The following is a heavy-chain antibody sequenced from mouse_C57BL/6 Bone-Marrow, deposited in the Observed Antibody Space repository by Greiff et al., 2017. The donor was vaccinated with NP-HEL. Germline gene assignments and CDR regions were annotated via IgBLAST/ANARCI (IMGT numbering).Heavy chain of an antibody. CDR3: ARGNDGSSYDAMDN. Sequence: QVQLQQSGAELVKPGASVKISCKASGYAFSSYWMNWVKQRPGKGLEWIGQIYPGDGDTNYNGKFKGKATLTADKSSSTAYMQLSSLTSEDSAVYFCARGNDGSSYDAMDNWGQGTSVTVSS. J-gene: IGHJ4*01. CDR1: GYAFSSYW. D-gene: IGHD1-1*01. CDR2: IYPGDGDT. V-gene: IGHV1-80*01.